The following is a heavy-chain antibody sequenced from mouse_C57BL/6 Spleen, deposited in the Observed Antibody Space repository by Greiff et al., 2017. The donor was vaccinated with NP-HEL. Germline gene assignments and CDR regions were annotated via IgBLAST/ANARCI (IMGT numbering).Heavy chain of an antibody. Sequence: VQLQQSGPELVKPGASVKISCKASGYTFTDYYMNWVKQSHGKSLEWIGDINPNNGGTSYNQKFKGKATLTVDKSSSSAYMELRSLTSEASAVYYCARNLYGSIDYWGQGTTLTVSS. CDR1: GYTFTDYY. J-gene: IGHJ2*01. CDR2: INPNNGGT. D-gene: IGHD1-1*01. CDR3: ARNLYGSIDY. V-gene: IGHV1-26*01.